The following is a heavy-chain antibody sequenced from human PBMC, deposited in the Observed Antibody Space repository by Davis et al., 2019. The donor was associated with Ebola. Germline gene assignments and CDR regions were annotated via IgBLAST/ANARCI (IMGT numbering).Heavy chain of an antibody. J-gene: IGHJ4*02. CDR1: GFTFSSYW. Sequence: GESLKISCAASGFTFSSYWMSWVRQAPGKGLEWVANIKQDGSEKYYVDSVKGRFTISRDNAKNSLYLQMNSLRAEDTAVYYCARGYYGSGSRNYWGQGTLVTVSS. V-gene: IGHV3-7*03. CDR2: IKQDGSEK. D-gene: IGHD3-10*01. CDR3: ARGYYGSGSRNY.